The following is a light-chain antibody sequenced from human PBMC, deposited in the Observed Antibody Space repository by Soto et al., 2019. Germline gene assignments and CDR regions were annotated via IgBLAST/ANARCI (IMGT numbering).Light chain of an antibody. CDR3: AVWDDSLNGVI. V-gene: IGLV1-44*01. Sequence: QSLLTQPPSASGTPGQRVTISCSGTTSNIGRNTVDCYQQLPGTAPKLLIFNTNQRPAGVPDRFSAAKSGTSASLAISGLQSDDETDYYCAVWDDSLNGVIFGGGTKLTVL. CDR1: TSNIGRNT. J-gene: IGLJ2*01. CDR2: NTN.